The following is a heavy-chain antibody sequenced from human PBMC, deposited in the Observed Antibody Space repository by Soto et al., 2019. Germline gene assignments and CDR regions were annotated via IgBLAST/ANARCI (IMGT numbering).Heavy chain of an antibody. Sequence: LSLTCTVSGGSISSYYWSWIRQPAGKGLEWIGRIYTSGSTNYNPSLKSRVTMSVDTSKNQFSLKLSSVTAADTAVYYCARAPEYSSSSSWFDPWGQGTLVTVSS. CDR1: GGSISSYY. V-gene: IGHV4-4*07. J-gene: IGHJ5*02. D-gene: IGHD6-6*01. CDR3: ARAPEYSSSSSWFDP. CDR2: IYTSGST.